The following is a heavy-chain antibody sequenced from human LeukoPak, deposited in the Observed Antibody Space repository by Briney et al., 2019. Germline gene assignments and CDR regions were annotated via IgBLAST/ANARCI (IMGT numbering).Heavy chain of an antibody. CDR1: GFTFSSYA. CDR3: AKGRNSGWFFDY. D-gene: IGHD6-19*01. Sequence: GGSLRLSCAASGFTFSSYAMAWVRQAPGKGLEWVSVISGSGGSTYYADSVKGRFTISRDNSKNTLYLQMNSLRADDTAVYYCAKGRNSGWFFDYWGQGTLVSVSS. J-gene: IGHJ4*02. CDR2: ISGSGGST. V-gene: IGHV3-23*01.